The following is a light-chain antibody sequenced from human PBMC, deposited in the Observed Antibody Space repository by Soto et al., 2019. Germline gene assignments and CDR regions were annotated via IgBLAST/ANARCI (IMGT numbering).Light chain of an antibody. CDR2: GAS. CDR3: QQYNNWPPIT. J-gene: IGKJ5*01. CDR1: QSVRSN. V-gene: IGKV3-15*01. Sequence: EVVVTQSRATLCLCRWEIVTLSCRVSQSVRSNLAWYQQKPGQSPRLLIYGASTRATGIPARFSGSGSGTEFTLTISSLQSEDFAVYYCQQYNNWPPITFGQGTRLEIK.